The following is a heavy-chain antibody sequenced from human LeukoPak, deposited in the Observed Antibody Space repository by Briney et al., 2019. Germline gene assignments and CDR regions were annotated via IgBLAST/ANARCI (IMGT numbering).Heavy chain of an antibody. Sequence: PGGSLRLSCAASGCTFSSYEMNWVRQAPGKGLEWVSYISSSGSTIYYADSVKGRFTISRDNAKNSLYLQMNSLRAEDTAVYYCARAPIRWNSVGAFDIWGQGTMVTVSS. CDR1: GCTFSSYE. J-gene: IGHJ3*02. V-gene: IGHV3-48*03. CDR2: ISSSGSTI. CDR3: ARAPIRWNSVGAFDI. D-gene: IGHD1-7*01.